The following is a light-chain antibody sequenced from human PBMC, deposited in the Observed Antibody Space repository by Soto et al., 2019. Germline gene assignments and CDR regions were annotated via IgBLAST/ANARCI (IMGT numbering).Light chain of an antibody. V-gene: IGLV1-40*01. Sequence: QSVLTQPPSVSGAPGQRVTISCTGSSSNIGAGYDVHWYQQLPGTAPKLLIYGNSNRPSGVPDRFSGSKSGTSASLAITGLQAEDEADYYCPSYASSLSGQHVFGTGTKVTVL. CDR2: GNS. CDR1: SSNIGAGYD. J-gene: IGLJ1*01. CDR3: PSYASSLSGQHV.